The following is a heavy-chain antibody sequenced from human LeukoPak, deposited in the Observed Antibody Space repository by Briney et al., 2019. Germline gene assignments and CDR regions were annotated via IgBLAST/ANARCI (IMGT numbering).Heavy chain of an antibody. V-gene: IGHV7-4-1*02. CDR3: ARASFDRSGFVDY. CDR2: IDINTGNP. CDR1: GYTFTSYA. Sequence: ASVKVSCKASGYTFTSYAMHWVRQAPGQGLEWMGWIDINTGNPTYAQGFTGRFVFSLDTSVSTAYLQISSLKAEDTAVYYCARASFDRSGFVDYWGQGTLVTVSS. J-gene: IGHJ4*02. D-gene: IGHD3-22*01.